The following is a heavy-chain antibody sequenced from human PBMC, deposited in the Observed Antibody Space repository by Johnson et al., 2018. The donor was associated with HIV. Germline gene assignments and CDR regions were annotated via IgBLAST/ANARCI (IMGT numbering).Heavy chain of an antibody. V-gene: IGHV3-30-3*01. Sequence: VQLVESGGGVVQPGRSLRLSCAASGFTFSSYAMHWVRQAPGKGLEWVALISYDGSHKYYADSVKGRFTISRDNSKNTLYLQMNSLRAEDTAVFYCARGALGDWVDAFDIWGQGTMVTVSS. CDR2: ISYDGSHK. J-gene: IGHJ3*02. CDR1: GFTFSSYA. D-gene: IGHD3-16*01. CDR3: ARGALGDWVDAFDI.